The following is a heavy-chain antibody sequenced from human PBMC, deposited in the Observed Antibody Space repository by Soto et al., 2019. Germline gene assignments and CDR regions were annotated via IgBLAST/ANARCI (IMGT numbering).Heavy chain of an antibody. CDR2: IYYSGST. Sequence: SETLSLTCTVSSGSISSYYWSWIRQPPGKGLEWIGYIYYSGSTNYNPSLKSRVTISVDTSKNQFSLKLSSVTVADTAVYYCARHVVPAANYFAYWGQGTLVTVSS. CDR1: SGSISSYY. CDR3: ARHVVPAANYFAY. D-gene: IGHD2-2*01. J-gene: IGHJ4*02. V-gene: IGHV4-59*08.